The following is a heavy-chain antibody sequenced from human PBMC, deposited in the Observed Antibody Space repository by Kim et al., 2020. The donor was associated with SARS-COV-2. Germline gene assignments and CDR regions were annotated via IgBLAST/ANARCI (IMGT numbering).Heavy chain of an antibody. J-gene: IGHJ6*02. V-gene: IGHV3-49*03. CDR3: TRWYNWNYGNYYGMDV. CDR1: GFTFGDYA. CDR2: IRSKAYGGTT. D-gene: IGHD1-7*01. Sequence: GGSLRLSCTASGFTFGDYAMRWFRQAPGKGLEWVGFIRSKAYGGTTEYAASVKGRFTISRDDSKSIAYLQMNSLKTEDTAVYYCTRWYNWNYGNYYGMDVWGQGTTVTVSS.